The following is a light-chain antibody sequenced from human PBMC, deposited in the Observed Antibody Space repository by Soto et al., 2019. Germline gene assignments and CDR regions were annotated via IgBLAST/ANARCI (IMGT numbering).Light chain of an antibody. V-gene: IGKV1-5*03. CDR1: QTVGSG. J-gene: IGKJ1*01. CDR2: KAS. Sequence: EIQMTQSPSTLCGFVGDRVNIXCRASQTVGSGLDWAQQKPGKAPKLLMYKASTLKGGGPSRFSGSGSVTEFTRTISSLQTEDFATYYGQQYNTYPWTFGQGTKVDIK. CDR3: QQYNTYPWT.